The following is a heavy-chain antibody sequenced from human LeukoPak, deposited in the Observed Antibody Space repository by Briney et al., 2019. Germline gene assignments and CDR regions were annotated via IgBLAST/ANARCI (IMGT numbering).Heavy chain of an antibody. J-gene: IGHJ4*02. CDR1: GYTFTVYY. CDR2: INPNSGGT. V-gene: IGHV1-2*02. CDR3: ARRHTTAVPDY. D-gene: IGHD1-1*01. Sequence: ASVKVSCKASGYTFTVYYMHWVRQPPGQGLEWMGWINPNSGGTNYAQKFQGRVTMTRDTSISTAYMELSRLRSDDTAVYYCARRHTTAVPDYWGKGNLVTVSS.